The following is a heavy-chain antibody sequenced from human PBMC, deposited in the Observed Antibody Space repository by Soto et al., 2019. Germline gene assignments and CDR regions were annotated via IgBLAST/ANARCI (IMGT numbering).Heavy chain of an antibody. Sequence: GASVKVSCNASGYTFTGYYIHWVRQAPGQGLEWMGWISPNSGDTKYAQRFQGWVTMTRDTSISTAYMELSRLKSDDTAVYYCARDYCCGDCPGIWYLDLWGCGTLVTVSS. J-gene: IGHJ2*01. CDR2: ISPNSGDT. CDR1: GYTFTGYY. CDR3: ARDYCCGDCPGIWYLDL. V-gene: IGHV1-2*04. D-gene: IGHD2-21*01.